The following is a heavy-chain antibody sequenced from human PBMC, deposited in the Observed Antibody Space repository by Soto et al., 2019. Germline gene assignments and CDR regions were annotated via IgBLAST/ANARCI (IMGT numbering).Heavy chain of an antibody. J-gene: IGHJ2*01. CDR3: ARGGYSGPYWYFDL. V-gene: IGHV3-7*01. Sequence: EVQLVESGGGLVQPGGSLRLSCAASGFTFSSYWMSWVRQAPGKGLEWVANIKQDGSEKYYVDSVKGRFTISRDNAKNSLYLQMNSLRAEDTAVYYCARGGYSGPYWYFDLWGRGTLVTVSS. CDR2: IKQDGSEK. CDR1: GFTFSSYW. D-gene: IGHD1-26*01.